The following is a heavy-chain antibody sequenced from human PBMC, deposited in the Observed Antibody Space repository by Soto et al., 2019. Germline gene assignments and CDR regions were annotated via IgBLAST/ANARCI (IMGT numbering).Heavy chain of an antibody. CDR2: INHSGST. Sequence: SETLSLTCAVYGGSFSGYYWSWIRQPPGKGLEWIGEINHSGSTNYNPSLKSRVTISVDTSKNQFSLKLSSVTAADTAVYYCAVQLRSYDYIWGSYRYPDYWGQGTLVTVSS. V-gene: IGHV4-34*01. D-gene: IGHD3-16*02. CDR3: AVQLRSYDYIWGSYRYPDY. CDR1: GGSFSGYY. J-gene: IGHJ4*02.